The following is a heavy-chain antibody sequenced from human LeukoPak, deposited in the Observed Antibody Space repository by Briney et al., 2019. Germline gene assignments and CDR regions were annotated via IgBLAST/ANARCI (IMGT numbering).Heavy chain of an antibody. D-gene: IGHD3-22*01. J-gene: IGHJ4*02. Sequence: SETLSLTCTVSGGSISSGNYYWGWIRQPPGKGLEWIGSIYYSGSTYYNPSLKSRVTVSVDTSKNQFSLKLNSVTAADTAVYYCARVYYYDSSGYRGYYFDYWGQGTLVTVSS. CDR2: IYYSGST. CDR3: ARVYYYDSSGYRGYYFDY. V-gene: IGHV4-39*01. CDR1: GGSISSGNYY.